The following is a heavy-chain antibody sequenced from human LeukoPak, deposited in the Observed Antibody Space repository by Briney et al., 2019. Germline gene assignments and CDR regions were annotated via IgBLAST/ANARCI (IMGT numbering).Heavy chain of an antibody. V-gene: IGHV4-34*01. CDR1: GGSFSGYY. D-gene: IGHD3-16*02. CDR2: INHSGST. CDR3: ASLTVMITFGGVIVKSWFDP. Sequence: SETLSLTCAVYGGSFSGYYWSWIRQPPGKGLEWIGEINHSGSTNYNPSLKSRVTISVDTSKNQFSLKLSSVTAADTAVYYCASLTVMITFGGVIVKSWFDPWGQGTLVTVSS. J-gene: IGHJ5*02.